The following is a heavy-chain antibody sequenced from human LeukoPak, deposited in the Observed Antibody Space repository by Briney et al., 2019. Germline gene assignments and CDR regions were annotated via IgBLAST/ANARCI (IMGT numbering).Heavy chain of an antibody. D-gene: IGHD3-22*01. Sequence: SETLSLTCTVSGGSISSYYWSWIRQPPGKGLEWIGYIYYSGSTNYNPSLKSRVTISVDTSKNQSSLKLSSVTAADTAVYYCARAQYDSSGYLFDYWGQGTLVTVSS. CDR3: ARAQYDSSGYLFDY. V-gene: IGHV4-59*01. CDR1: GGSISSYY. CDR2: IYYSGST. J-gene: IGHJ4*02.